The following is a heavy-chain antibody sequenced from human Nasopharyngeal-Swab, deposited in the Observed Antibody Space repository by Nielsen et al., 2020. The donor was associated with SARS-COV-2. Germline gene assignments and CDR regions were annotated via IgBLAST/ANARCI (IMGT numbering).Heavy chain of an antibody. Sequence: GESLKIPCAASGFTFSSYAMSWVRQAPGKGLEWVSAISGSGGSTYYADSVKGRFTISRDNSKNTLYLQMNSLRAEDTAVYYCAKGGDIVVVVAATIFDYWGQGTLVTVSS. CDR3: AKGGDIVVVVAATIFDY. CDR1: GFTFSSYA. J-gene: IGHJ4*02. D-gene: IGHD2-15*01. CDR2: ISGSGGST. V-gene: IGHV3-23*01.